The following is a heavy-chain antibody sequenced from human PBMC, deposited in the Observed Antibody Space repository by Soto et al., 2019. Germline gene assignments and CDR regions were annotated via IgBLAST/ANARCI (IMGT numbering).Heavy chain of an antibody. Sequence: LSLSCAASGFTFSSYWMSWVRQAPGKGLEWVANIKQDGSEKYYVDSVKGRFTISRDNAKNSLCLQMNSLRAEDTAVYYCAREQWLPHYYFDYWGQGTLVTVSS. CDR1: GFTFSSYW. J-gene: IGHJ4*02. CDR2: IKQDGSEK. V-gene: IGHV3-7*03. D-gene: IGHD6-19*01. CDR3: AREQWLPHYYFDY.